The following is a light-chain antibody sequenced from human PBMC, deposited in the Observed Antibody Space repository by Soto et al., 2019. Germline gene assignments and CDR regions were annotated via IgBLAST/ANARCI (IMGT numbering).Light chain of an antibody. CDR1: ISDVGRYNL. J-gene: IGLJ1*01. CDR2: EVT. CDR3: CSYAGSSTYV. V-gene: IGLV2-23*02. Sequence: QSVLSQRSSVSGSPGQSITISCTGTISDVGRYNLVSWYQQHPGKAPKLIIHEVTKRSSGLSNRFSASKSGNTASLTISGLQAEDEVDYYCCSYAGSSTYVFGTGTKVTV.